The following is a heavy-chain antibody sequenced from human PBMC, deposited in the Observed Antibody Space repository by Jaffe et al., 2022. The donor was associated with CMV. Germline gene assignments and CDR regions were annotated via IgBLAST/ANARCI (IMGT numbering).Heavy chain of an antibody. CDR3: AKSGGSGSYDY. V-gene: IGHV3-33*06. CDR1: GFTFSSYG. Sequence: QVQLVESGGGVVQPGRSLRLSCAASGFTFSSYGMHWVRQAPGKGLEWVAVIWYDGSNKYYADSVKGRFTISRDNSKNTLYLQMNSLRAEDTAVYYCAKSGGSGSYDYWGQGTLVTVSS. J-gene: IGHJ4*02. D-gene: IGHD3-10*01. CDR2: IWYDGSNK.